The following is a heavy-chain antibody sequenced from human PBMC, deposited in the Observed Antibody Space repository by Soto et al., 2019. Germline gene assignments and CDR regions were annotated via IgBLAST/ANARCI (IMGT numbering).Heavy chain of an antibody. CDR1: GGSISSGGYY. Sequence: SETLSLTCTVPGGSISSGGYYWSWIRQHPGKGLEWIGYIYYSGSTYYNPSLKSRVTISVDTSKNQFSLKLSSVTAADTAVYYCARALVPPGPWFDPWGQGTLVTVSS. V-gene: IGHV4-31*03. CDR2: IYYSGST. CDR3: ARALVPPGPWFDP. J-gene: IGHJ5*02. D-gene: IGHD1-26*01.